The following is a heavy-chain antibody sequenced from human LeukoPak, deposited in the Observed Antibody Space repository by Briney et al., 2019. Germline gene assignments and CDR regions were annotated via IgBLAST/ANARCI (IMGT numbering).Heavy chain of an antibody. CDR3: AREVRNPSGRGAFDI. CDR2: INWNGGST. Sequence: GGSLRLSCAASGFTFDDYGMSWVRQAPGKGLEWVSGINWNGGSTGYADSVKGRFTISRDNAKNSLYLQMNSLRAEDTAVYYCAREVRNPSGRGAFDIWGQGTMVTVSS. D-gene: IGHD3-10*01. V-gene: IGHV3-20*04. J-gene: IGHJ3*02. CDR1: GFTFDDYG.